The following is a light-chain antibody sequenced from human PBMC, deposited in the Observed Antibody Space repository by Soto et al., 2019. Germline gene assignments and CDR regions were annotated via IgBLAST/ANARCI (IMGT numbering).Light chain of an antibody. V-gene: IGKV1-39*01. CDR2: AAD. CDR3: QESYAIPWT. J-gene: IGKJ1*01. CDR1: QRIGSY. Sequence: DIQMTQSPSSLSASVGDRVTITCRASQRIGSYLNWYQQKRGQAPSLLIYAADRLQSGVPSRFSGSGSGTEFTLSISGLQPEDSATYFCQESYAIPWTFDQGTKVEIK.